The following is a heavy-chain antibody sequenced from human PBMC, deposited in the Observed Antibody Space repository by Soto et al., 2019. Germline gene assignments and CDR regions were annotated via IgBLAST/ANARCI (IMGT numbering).Heavy chain of an antibody. D-gene: IGHD6-25*01. J-gene: IGHJ4*02. Sequence: EVQLVESGGGLVQPGGSLRLSCVASGFTVSSKYMSWVRQAPGKGLEWVSVLYSGGSTYYADSARDRFTISRDNSRNTLYLQMSSLRVEDTAIYYCAVAPRGERLLDFDYWGRGTLVTVSS. CDR1: GFTVSSKY. V-gene: IGHV3-66*01. CDR3: AVAPRGERLLDFDY. CDR2: LYSGGST.